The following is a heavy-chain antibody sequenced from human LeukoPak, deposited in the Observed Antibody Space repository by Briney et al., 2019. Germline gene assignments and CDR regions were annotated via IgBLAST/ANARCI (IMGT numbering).Heavy chain of an antibody. CDR1: GGSISSGDCY. D-gene: IGHD2-2*01. J-gene: IGHJ4*02. Sequence: SETLSLTCTVSGGSISSGDCYWSWIRQPPGKGLEWIGEINHSGSTNYNPSLKSRVTISVDTSKNQFSLKLSSVTAADTAVYYCARRDKYQLLNFDYWGQGTLVTVSS. CDR2: INHSGST. V-gene: IGHV4-39*07. CDR3: ARRDKYQLLNFDY.